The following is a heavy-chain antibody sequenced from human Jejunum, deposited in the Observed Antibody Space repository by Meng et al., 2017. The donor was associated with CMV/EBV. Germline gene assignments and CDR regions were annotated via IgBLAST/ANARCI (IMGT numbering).Heavy chain of an antibody. D-gene: IGHD2-15*01. CDR3: AVRRRCRGAGCHVSYDY. J-gene: IGHJ4*02. CDR2: NANKDDAYAA. V-gene: IGHV3-72*01. Sequence: DGVRQAPGVGQGLEWVAKNANKDDAYAASYGASVAGRFLISRDESKTTVFLEMKNLKVEDTGVYYCAVRRRCRGAGCHVSYDYWGQGAQVTVSS.